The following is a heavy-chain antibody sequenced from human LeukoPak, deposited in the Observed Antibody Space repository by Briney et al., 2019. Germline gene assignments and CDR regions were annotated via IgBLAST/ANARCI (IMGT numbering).Heavy chain of an antibody. D-gene: IGHD3-22*01. CDR2: IWYDGSNE. CDR3: AKIEGYDSSGYYYVGPYFDY. Sequence: GGSLRLSCAASGFTFSSYGMHWVRQAPGEGLEWVALIWYDGSNEYYADSVKGRFTVSRDNSRNTLYLQLNSLRAEDTAVYYCAKIEGYDSSGYYYVGPYFDYWGQGTLVTVSS. V-gene: IGHV3-33*06. CDR1: GFTFSSYG. J-gene: IGHJ4*02.